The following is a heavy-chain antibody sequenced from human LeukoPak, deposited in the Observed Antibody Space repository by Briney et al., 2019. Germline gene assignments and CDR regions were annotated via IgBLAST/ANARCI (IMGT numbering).Heavy chain of an antibody. CDR3: ARVPRSLSSTGWSDY. V-gene: IGHV4-59*01. Sequence: SETLSPTCSVSGGSISNSYWTWIRQPPGKGLESIGYIYYSGSTNYNPSLKSRVTISIDTLKNQFSLRLSSVTAADTAVYYCARVPRSLSSTGWSDYWGQGTLVTVSS. J-gene: IGHJ4*02. CDR1: GGSISNSY. CDR2: IYYSGST. D-gene: IGHD6-19*01.